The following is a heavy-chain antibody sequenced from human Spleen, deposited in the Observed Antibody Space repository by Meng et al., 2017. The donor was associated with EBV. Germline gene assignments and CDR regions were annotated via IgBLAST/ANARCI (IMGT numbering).Heavy chain of an antibody. Sequence: QLRLQQQGPGVVKFLETPSPTCTVSGGSNRSRSYYWGWIRQPPGKGLEWIGAIYYNGNTYYNPSLKSRVTITLDMSKNQFSLRLTSVTAADTAVYYCARLVGYDTSGYWGQGTLVTVSS. CDR1: GGSNRSRSYY. D-gene: IGHD3-22*01. V-gene: IGHV4-39*01. CDR2: IYYNGNT. J-gene: IGHJ4*02. CDR3: ARLVGYDTSGY.